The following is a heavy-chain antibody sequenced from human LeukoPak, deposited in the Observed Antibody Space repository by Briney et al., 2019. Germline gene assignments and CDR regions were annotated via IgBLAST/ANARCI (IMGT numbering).Heavy chain of an antibody. CDR3: ARVVSYYGSSYRLLDL. J-gene: IGHJ2*01. D-gene: IGHD3-10*01. CDR2: IWFDGSNK. Sequence: PGGSLRLSCEASRFSFCTYGMHWVRQAPGKGLEWVALIWFDGSNKHYADSVKGRFTISRDNSKNTMYLQMDSLRAEDTAVYYCARVVSYYGSSYRLLDLWGRGTLVTVSS. V-gene: IGHV3-33*01. CDR1: RFSFCTYG.